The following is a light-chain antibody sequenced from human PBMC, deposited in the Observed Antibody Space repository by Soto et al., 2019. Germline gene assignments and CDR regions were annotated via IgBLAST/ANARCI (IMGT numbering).Light chain of an antibody. CDR1: QSISSC. Sequence: DIQMTQSPSSLSASVGDRVTITCRSSQSISSCLTWYQQKPGKAPKLLIYDASSLQSGVPSRFSGSGSGTEFTLTISSLQPDDSASYYCQQSYSTPQTFGQGTKVDIK. V-gene: IGKV1-39*01. CDR2: DAS. J-gene: IGKJ2*01. CDR3: QQSYSTPQT.